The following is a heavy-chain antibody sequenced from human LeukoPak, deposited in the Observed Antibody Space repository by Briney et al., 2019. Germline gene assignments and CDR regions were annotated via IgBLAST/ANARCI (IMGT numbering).Heavy chain of an antibody. Sequence: SETLSLTCTVSGGSISSSSYFWGWIRQPPGKGLEWIVTIYYSGSTYYNPSLKSRVTISVDTSENQSSLKLSSVTAADTAVYYCARLAQGSGSYGFDYWGQGTLVTVSS. J-gene: IGHJ4*02. CDR1: GGSISSSSYF. V-gene: IGHV4-39*01. CDR2: IYYSGST. D-gene: IGHD3-10*01. CDR3: ARLAQGSGSYGFDY.